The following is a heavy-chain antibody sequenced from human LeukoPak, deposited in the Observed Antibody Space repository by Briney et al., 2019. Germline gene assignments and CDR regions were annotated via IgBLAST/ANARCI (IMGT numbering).Heavy chain of an antibody. J-gene: IGHJ4*02. Sequence: GGALKPSCSASGFTLSSYEMKLVRQAPGKGAGWVSYISSSGSTIYYADSVKGRFTISRDNAKNSLYLQMNSLRAEDTAVYYCASAVRGSSVDYWGQGTLVTVSS. CDR3: ASAVRGSSVDY. CDR1: GFTLSSYE. V-gene: IGHV3-48*03. CDR2: ISSSGSTI.